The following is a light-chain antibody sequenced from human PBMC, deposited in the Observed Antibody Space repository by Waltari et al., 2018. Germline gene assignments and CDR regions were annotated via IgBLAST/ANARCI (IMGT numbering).Light chain of an antibody. J-gene: IGKJ4*01. V-gene: IGKV3-15*01. Sequence: EIVMTQSPANLSVSPGESATLSCRASQSVSNKLAWYQQKPGQAPRLLISDASTRATVIPPRFSGSGSGTDLTLTISSLQSEDFAVYYCQQSYSMFALTFGGGTKVEIK. CDR1: QSVSNK. CDR3: QQSYSMFALT. CDR2: DAS.